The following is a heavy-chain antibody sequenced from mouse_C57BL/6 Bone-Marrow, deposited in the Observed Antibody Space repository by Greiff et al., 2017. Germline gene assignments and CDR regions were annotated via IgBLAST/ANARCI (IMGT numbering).Heavy chain of an antibody. Sequence: VQLKESGPVLVKPGASVKMSCKASGYTFTDYYMNWVKQSHGKSLEWIGVINPYNGGTSYNQKFKGKATLTVDKSSSTAYMELNSLTSEDSAVYYCARSAYSNPDDWGQGTTLTVSS. CDR2: INPYNGGT. CDR3: ARSAYSNPDD. J-gene: IGHJ2*01. D-gene: IGHD2-5*01. V-gene: IGHV1-19*01. CDR1: GYTFTDYY.